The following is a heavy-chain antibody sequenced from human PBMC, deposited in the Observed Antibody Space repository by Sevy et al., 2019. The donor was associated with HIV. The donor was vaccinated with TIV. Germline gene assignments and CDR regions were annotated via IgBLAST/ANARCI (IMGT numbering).Heavy chain of an antibody. CDR3: ARGPLGFLEWLFDP. CDR1: GFTFSSYA. D-gene: IGHD3-3*01. Sequence: GGSLRLSCAASGFTFSSYAMHWVRQAPGKGLEWVAVISYDGSNKYYADSVKGRFTISRDNSKNTLYLQMNSLRAEDTAVYYCARGPLGFLEWLFDPWGQGTLVTVSS. CDR2: ISYDGSNK. J-gene: IGHJ5*02. V-gene: IGHV3-30*04.